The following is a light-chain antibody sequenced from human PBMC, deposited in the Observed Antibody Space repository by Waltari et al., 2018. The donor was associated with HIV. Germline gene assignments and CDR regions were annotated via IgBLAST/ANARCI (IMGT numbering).Light chain of an antibody. J-gene: IGKJ2*01. CDR2: GVS. CDR1: QTINNNF. V-gene: IGKV3-20*01. CDR3: QHYGGSPLYT. Sequence: EIVLTQSPGTLSLSPGETATLSCRASQTINNNFFAWYQQGSGQAPRLLIYGVSSRATGIPDRFRASGSGTDFTLTISRLEPEDFAVYYCQHYGGSPLYTFGQGTKLEIK.